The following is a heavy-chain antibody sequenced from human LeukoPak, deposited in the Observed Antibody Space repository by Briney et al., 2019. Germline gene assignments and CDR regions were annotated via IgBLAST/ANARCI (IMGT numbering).Heavy chain of an antibody. CDR3: ARTLRGYSGQGQNWFDP. V-gene: IGHV4-34*01. Sequence: PSETLSLTCAVYGGSFSGYYWSWIRQPPGKGLEWIGEINHSGSTNYNPSLKSRVTISVDTSKNQFSLKLSSVTAADTAVYYCARTLRGYSGQGQNWFDPWGQGTLVTVSS. D-gene: IGHD5-12*01. J-gene: IGHJ5*02. CDR2: INHSGST. CDR1: GGSFSGYY.